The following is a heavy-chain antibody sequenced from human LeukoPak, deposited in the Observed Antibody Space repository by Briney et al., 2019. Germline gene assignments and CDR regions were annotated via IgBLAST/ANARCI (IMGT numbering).Heavy chain of an antibody. CDR2: IYYSGST. J-gene: IGHJ5*02. CDR1: GGSISSGGYY. CDR3: ARFDSYENNWFDP. D-gene: IGHD3-22*01. V-gene: IGHV4-31*03. Sequence: SETLSLTCTVSGGSISSGGYYWSWIRQHPGKGLEWIGYIYYSGSTYYNPSLKSRATISVDTSKNQFSLKLSSVTAADTAVYYCARFDSYENNWFDPWGQGTLVTVSS.